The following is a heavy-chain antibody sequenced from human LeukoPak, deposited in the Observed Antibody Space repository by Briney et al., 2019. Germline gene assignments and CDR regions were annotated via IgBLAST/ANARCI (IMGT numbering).Heavy chain of an antibody. CDR2: INHSGST. CDR3: ARHVWDYYDSSGYPEIFDY. J-gene: IGHJ4*02. D-gene: IGHD3-22*01. CDR1: GGSFSGYY. Sequence: NPSETLSLTCAVYGGSFSGYYWSWIRQPPGKGLEWIGEINHSGSTNYNPSLKSRVTISVDTSKNQFSLKLSSVTAADTAVYYCARHVWDYYDSSGYPEIFDYWGQGTLVTVSS. V-gene: IGHV4-34*01.